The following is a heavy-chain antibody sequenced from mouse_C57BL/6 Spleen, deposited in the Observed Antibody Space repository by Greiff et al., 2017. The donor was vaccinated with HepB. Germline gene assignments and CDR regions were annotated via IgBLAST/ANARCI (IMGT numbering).Heavy chain of an antibody. CDR3: ARYEGWLPPMDY. J-gene: IGHJ4*01. CDR2: IRNKANGYTT. Sequence: EVKLMESGGGLVQPGGSLSLSCAASGFTFTDYYMSWVRQPPGKALEWLGFIRNKANGYTTEYSASVKGRFTISRDNSQSILYLQMNALRAEDSATYYCARYEGWLPPMDYWGQGTSVTVSS. V-gene: IGHV7-3*01. D-gene: IGHD2-3*01. CDR1: GFTFTDYY.